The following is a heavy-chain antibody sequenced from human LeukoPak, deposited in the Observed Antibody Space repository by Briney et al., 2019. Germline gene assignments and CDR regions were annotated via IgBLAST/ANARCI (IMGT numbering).Heavy chain of an antibody. D-gene: IGHD2-2*01. Sequence: ASVKVSCKASGYTFTGYYMHWVRQAPGQALEWMGWINPNSGGTNYAQKFQGRVTMTRDTSISTAYMELSRLRSDDTAVYYCATDLYCSSTSCYRRFDYWGQGTLVTVSS. CDR1: GYTFTGYY. CDR2: INPNSGGT. V-gene: IGHV1-2*02. CDR3: ATDLYCSSTSCYRRFDY. J-gene: IGHJ4*02.